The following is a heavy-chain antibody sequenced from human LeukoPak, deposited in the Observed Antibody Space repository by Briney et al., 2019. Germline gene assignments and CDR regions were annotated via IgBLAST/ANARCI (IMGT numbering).Heavy chain of an antibody. J-gene: IGHJ4*02. Sequence: NPGGSLRLSCAASGFTFSSYSMNWVRQAPGKGLEWVSSISTTSNYIYYADSVKGRFTISRDNAKSSLYLQMNSLRAEDTALYYCVQRGVGPRGTYYFDFWGQGTLVTVSS. D-gene: IGHD1-26*01. CDR3: VQRGVGPRGTYYFDF. CDR1: GFTFSSYS. V-gene: IGHV3-21*01. CDR2: ISTTSNYI.